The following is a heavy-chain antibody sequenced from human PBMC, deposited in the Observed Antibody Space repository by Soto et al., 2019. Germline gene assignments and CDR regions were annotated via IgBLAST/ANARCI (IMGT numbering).Heavy chain of an antibody. V-gene: IGHV3-33*08. D-gene: IGHD6-13*01. Sequence: GGSLRLSCAASGFTLRSYAMSWVRQAPGKGLEWVAAIWYDGSNKYYADSVKGRFTISRDNSKNTLYLQMNSLRAEDTAVYYCASAAAGIYYYYGMDVWGQGTTVTVSS. CDR1: GFTLRSYA. J-gene: IGHJ6*02. CDR2: IWYDGSNK. CDR3: ASAAAGIYYYYGMDV.